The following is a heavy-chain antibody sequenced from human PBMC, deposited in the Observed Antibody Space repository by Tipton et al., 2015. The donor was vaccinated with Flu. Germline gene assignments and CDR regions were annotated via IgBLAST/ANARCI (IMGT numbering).Heavy chain of an antibody. J-gene: IGHJ4*02. CDR3: ARDDSGFNDY. V-gene: IGHV4-39*07. CDR2: MLYGGGT. Sequence: GLVKPSETLSLTCTVSGGSIRSSSYYWGWIRQPPGKGPEWIGSMLYGGGTYYNPSLESRVTISLDTSKNQFSLKLSSVTAADTAVYYCARDDSGFNDYWGPGTLVTVSS. CDR1: GGSIRSSSYY. D-gene: IGHD3-22*01.